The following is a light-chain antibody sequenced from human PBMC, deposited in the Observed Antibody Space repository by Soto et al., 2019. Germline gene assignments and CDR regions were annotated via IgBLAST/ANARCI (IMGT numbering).Light chain of an antibody. J-gene: IGLJ2*01. V-gene: IGLV2-23*02. CDR2: EVS. Sequence: QSALTQPASVSGSPGQSITISCTGTSSDVGSYNLVSWYQQQPGKAPKLMIYEVSKRPSGVSNRFSGSKSGNAASLTISGLPAEDEADYYCCSYAGSTTYVVFGGGTKLSVL. CDR1: SSDVGSYNL. CDR3: CSYAGSTTYVV.